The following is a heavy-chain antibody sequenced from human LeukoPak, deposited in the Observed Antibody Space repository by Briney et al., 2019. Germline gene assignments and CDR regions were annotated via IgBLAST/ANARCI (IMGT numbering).Heavy chain of an antibody. V-gene: IGHV4-59*01. CDR1: GASINNYY. CDR2: IYYSGST. Sequence: PSETLSLTCIVSGASINNYYWSWIRQPPGKGLEWIGYIYYSGSTNYNPSLKSRVTISVDTSKNQFSLKLSSVTAADTAVYYCARAMWIQLWLPNAFDIWGQGTMVTVSS. D-gene: IGHD5-18*01. CDR3: ARAMWIQLWLPNAFDI. J-gene: IGHJ3*02.